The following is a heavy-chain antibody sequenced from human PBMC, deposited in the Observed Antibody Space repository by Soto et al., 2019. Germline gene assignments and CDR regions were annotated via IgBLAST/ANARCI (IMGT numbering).Heavy chain of an antibody. V-gene: IGHV3-11*01. CDR3: ARAYSDAFDI. CDR2: ISSSGTGI. D-gene: IGHD2-15*01. Sequence: GGSLRLSCAASGFTFSYYYMIWIRQSPGKGLEWLAYISSSGTGIYYPDSVKGRFTISRDNAKNSLYLQMSSLRAEDTAVYYCARAYSDAFDIWGQGTMVIVS. J-gene: IGHJ3*02. CDR1: GFTFSYYY.